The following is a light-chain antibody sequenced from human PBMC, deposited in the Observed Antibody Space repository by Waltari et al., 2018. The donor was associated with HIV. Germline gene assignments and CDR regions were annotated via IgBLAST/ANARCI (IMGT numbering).Light chain of an antibody. CDR1: HSNIGNNF. Sequence: QSVLTQPPSVSAAPGQKVTISCSGSHSNIGNNFVSWYQHLPGTAPKLLIYENNRRPSRIPDRFSASKTGTSVTLGITGLQTGDEAIYYCATWDNSLRAMFGGGTKLTVL. V-gene: IGLV1-51*01. CDR2: ENN. CDR3: ATWDNSLRAM. J-gene: IGLJ3*02.